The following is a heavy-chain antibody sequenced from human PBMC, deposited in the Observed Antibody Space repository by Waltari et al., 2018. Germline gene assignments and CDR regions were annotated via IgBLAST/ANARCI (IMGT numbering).Heavy chain of an antibody. Sequence: QVQLQESGPGLVKPSETLSLTCAVPGYSLSSGYYWGWIRQPPGKGLEWIGSIYHSGSTFYNPSLKSRVTISVDTSKNQFSLKLSSVTAADTAVYYCARDTPAPRITGATSVDYWGQGTLVTVSS. V-gene: IGHV4-38-2*02. J-gene: IGHJ4*02. D-gene: IGHD1-20*01. CDR3: ARDTPAPRITGATSVDY. CDR1: GYSLSSGYY. CDR2: IYHSGST.